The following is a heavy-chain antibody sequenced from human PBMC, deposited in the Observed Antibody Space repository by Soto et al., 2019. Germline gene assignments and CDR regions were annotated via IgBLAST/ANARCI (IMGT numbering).Heavy chain of an antibody. CDR2: ISDYNGNT. Sequence: VQLVQSGPEVKKPGASVKVSCEASGFSLRNYVITWVRQAPGEGLEWMGWISDYNGNTNYAQKLEGRVTMTTDTSTSTAYMGLRSLRSDDTAIYFCAREWPGAGRDALDIWGQGTVVTVSS. V-gene: IGHV1-18*01. CDR3: AREWPGAGRDALDI. J-gene: IGHJ3*02. CDR1: GFSLRNYV. D-gene: IGHD6-19*01.